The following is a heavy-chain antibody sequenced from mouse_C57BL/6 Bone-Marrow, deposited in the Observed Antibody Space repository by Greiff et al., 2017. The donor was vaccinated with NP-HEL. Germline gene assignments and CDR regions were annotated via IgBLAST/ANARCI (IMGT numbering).Heavy chain of an antibody. CDR3: ARSGGYYYVGAWFAY. Sequence: VQLQQPGAELVKPGASVKLSCTASGYTFTSYWMHWVKQRPGRGLEWIGRIDPNSGGTKYNEKFKCKATLTVDKPSSTAYMQLSSLTSEDSAVYYCARSGGYYYVGAWFAYWGQGTLVTVSA. J-gene: IGHJ3*01. CDR2: IDPNSGGT. D-gene: IGHD2-3*01. V-gene: IGHV1-72*01. CDR1: GYTFTSYW.